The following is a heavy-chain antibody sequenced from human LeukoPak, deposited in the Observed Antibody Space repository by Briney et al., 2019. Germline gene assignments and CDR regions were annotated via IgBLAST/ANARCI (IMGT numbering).Heavy chain of an antibody. V-gene: IGHV3-72*01. Sequence: QPGGSLRLSCEASGFTFSDHYIDWVRQAPGKGLEWVGRSRDKPNSYSTEYAASVKGRFTIIRDDSKNSLYLQMNNLRTEDTAVYYCARGVRYSSAWAFDYWAREPWSPSPQ. J-gene: IGHJ4*02. D-gene: IGHD6-19*01. CDR1: GFTFSDHY. CDR3: ARGVRYSSAWAFDY. CDR2: SRDKPNSYST.